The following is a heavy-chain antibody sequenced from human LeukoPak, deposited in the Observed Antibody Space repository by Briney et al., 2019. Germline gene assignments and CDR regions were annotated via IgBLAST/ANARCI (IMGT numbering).Heavy chain of an antibody. CDR3: VRVEGEYCSGGSCYVGDY. V-gene: IGHV3-21*06. CDR2: ISSTSGHR. CDR1: GFNFGRYS. Sequence: PGGSLRLSCTASGFNFGRYSVNWVRQAPGKGLEWVASISSTSGHRYYADSVKGRFTVSRDNIKNSVFLEMNSLRPEDTAVYYCVRVEGEYCSGGSCYVGDYWGQGTLVTVSS. J-gene: IGHJ4*02. D-gene: IGHD2-15*01.